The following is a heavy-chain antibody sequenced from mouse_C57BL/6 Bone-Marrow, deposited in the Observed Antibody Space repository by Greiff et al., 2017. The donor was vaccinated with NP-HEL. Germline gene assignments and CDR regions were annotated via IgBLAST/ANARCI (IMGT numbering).Heavy chain of an antibody. J-gene: IGHJ4*01. CDR3: ARNEWLDY. CDR2: IYPGGGSI. Sequence: VQLQQSGAGLVQPGASVKLSCKASGYTFTDYGITWVKQRPGKGLEWIGWIYPGGGSINYNEKFKGKATLTVDKSSSTVYMEISRLTSEDAAVYYCARNEWLDYWGQGTSVTVSS. CDR1: GYTFTDYG. V-gene: IGHV1-85*01.